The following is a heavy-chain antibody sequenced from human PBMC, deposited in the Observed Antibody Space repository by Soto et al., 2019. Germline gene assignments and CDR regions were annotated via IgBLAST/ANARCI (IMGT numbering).Heavy chain of an antibody. CDR2: INAGNGNT. V-gene: IGHV1-3*01. Sequence: ASVKVSCKASGYTFTRYAMHWVRQAPGQRLEWMGWINAGNGNTKYSQKFQGRVIITRDTSANTAYMELSSLRSEDTAVYYCARGEFLSYDDYWGQGTLVTVSS. CDR1: GYTFTRYA. CDR3: ARGEFLSYDDY. D-gene: IGHD3-16*01. J-gene: IGHJ4*02.